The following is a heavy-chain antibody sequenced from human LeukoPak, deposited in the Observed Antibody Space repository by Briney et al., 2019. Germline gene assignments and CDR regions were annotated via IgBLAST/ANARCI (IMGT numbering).Heavy chain of an antibody. Sequence: SETLSLTCTVSGGSISSYYWSWIRQPPGKGLEWIGEIYHSGSTNYNPSLKSRVTISVDKSKNQFSLKLSSVTAADTAVYYCAARIAAAGTLDYWGQGTLVTVSS. V-gene: IGHV4-59*12. CDR3: AARIAAAGTLDY. D-gene: IGHD6-13*01. CDR1: GGSISSYY. CDR2: IYHSGST. J-gene: IGHJ4*02.